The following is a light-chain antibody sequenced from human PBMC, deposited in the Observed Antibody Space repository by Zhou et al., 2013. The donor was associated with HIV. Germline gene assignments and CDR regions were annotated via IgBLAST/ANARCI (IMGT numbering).Light chain of an antibody. CDR1: QSITDNY. CDR2: GAS. CDR3: QQYVRSPLA. V-gene: IGKV3-20*01. Sequence: DIVLTQSPGTLSLSPGERATLSCRASQSITDNYLAWYQQKPGQAPRLLIYGASNRATGIPDRFSGSGSGTDFTLTISILEPEDFAVYYCQQYVRSPLAFGGGSKVEI. J-gene: IGKJ4*01.